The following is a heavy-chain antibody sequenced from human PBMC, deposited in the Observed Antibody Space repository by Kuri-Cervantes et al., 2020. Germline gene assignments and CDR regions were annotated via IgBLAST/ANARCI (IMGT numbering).Heavy chain of an antibody. J-gene: IGHJ4*02. Sequence: SETLSLTCAVYGGSFSGYYWSWIRQPPGKGLEWIGEINHSGSTNYNPSLKSRVTISVDTSKNQFSLKVNSVTAADTAVYYCATLSAAAAAYWGQGILVTVSS. CDR2: INHSGST. V-gene: IGHV4-34*01. CDR1: GGSFSGYY. D-gene: IGHD6-13*01. CDR3: ATLSAAAAAY.